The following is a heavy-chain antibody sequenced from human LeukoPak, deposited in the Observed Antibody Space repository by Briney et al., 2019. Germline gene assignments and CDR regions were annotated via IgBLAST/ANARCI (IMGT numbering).Heavy chain of an antibody. CDR1: GFTVSYSG. D-gene: IGHD5-24*01. CDR3: AREPQMATRDY. J-gene: IGHJ4*02. CDR2: ISSGGDTI. V-gene: IGHV3-48*04. Sequence: GGSLRLSCAASGFTVSYSGMNWVRQAPGKGLEWVSYISSGGDTIYYADSVKGRFTISRDNAKNSLCLQMNSLRAEDTAVYYCAREPQMATRDYWGQGTLVTVSS.